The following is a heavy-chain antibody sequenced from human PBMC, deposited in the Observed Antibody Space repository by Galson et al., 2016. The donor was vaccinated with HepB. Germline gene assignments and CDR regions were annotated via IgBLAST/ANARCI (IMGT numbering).Heavy chain of an antibody. V-gene: IGHV3-53*01. J-gene: IGHJ4*02. Sequence: SLRLSCAVSGFIVSNNYMIWVRQAPGKGLEWVSLIYSGGSTFYADSVKGRFTISRDSSQNTLYLQMNSLRAEDTAVYYCSGRHSQWPHWGQGTLVTVSS. CDR1: GFIVSNNY. CDR2: IYSGGST. CDR3: SGRHSQWPH. D-gene: IGHD6-19*01.